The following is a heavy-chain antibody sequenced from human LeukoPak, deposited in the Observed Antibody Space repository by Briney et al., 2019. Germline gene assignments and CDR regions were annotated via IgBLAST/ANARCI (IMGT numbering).Heavy chain of an antibody. CDR2: ISGSGGST. J-gene: IGHJ6*03. Sequence: LPGGSLRLSCAVSGFTFSIYWMSWVRQAPGKGLEWVSTISGSGGSTYYADSVKGRFTISRDNSRNTLYLQMNSLRAEDTAVYYCAKGRSIAAGPYYYYMDVWGKGTTVTVSS. V-gene: IGHV3-23*01. D-gene: IGHD6-6*01. CDR1: GFTFSIYW. CDR3: AKGRSIAAGPYYYYMDV.